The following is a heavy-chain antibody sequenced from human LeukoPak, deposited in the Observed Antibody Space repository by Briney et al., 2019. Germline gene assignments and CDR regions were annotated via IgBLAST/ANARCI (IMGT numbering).Heavy chain of an antibody. CDR1: GGSISSSNW. CDR3: ARVSGSTYYYGSGSYRKYYFDY. J-gene: IGHJ4*02. D-gene: IGHD3-10*01. V-gene: IGHV4-4*02. CDR2: IYHSGST. Sequence: PSGTLSLTCAVSGGSISSSNWWSWVRQPPGKGLAWIGEIYHSGSTNYNPSLKSRVTISVDKSKSQFSLKLSSVTAADTAVYYCARVSGSTYYYGSGSYRKYYFDYWGQGTLVTVSS.